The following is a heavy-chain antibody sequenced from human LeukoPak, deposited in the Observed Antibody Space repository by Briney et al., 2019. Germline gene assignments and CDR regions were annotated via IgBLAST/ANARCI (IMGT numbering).Heavy chain of an antibody. CDR1: GGSISSSSYY. Sequence: SETLSLTCTVSGGSISSSSYYWGWIRQPPGKGLEWIGSIYYSGSTYYNPSLKSRVTISVDKSKNQFSLKLSSVTAADTAVYYCARVETVAGAFDAFDIWGQGTMVTVSS. CDR2: IYYSGST. V-gene: IGHV4-39*07. J-gene: IGHJ3*02. D-gene: IGHD6-19*01. CDR3: ARVETVAGAFDAFDI.